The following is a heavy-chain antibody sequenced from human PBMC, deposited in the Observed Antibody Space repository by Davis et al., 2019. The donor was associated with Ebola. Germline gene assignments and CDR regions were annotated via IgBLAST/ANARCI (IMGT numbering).Heavy chain of an antibody. CDR1: GYSFTTYG. J-gene: IGHJ4*02. D-gene: IGHD2-21*01. CDR3: ARVVATWRVVDDY. V-gene: IGHV1-18*01. Sequence: AASVKVSCKPSGYSFTTYGIMWVRQAPGQGLEWMGWIAAYNGYTNYVQKFQGRVTMTIETSTSTAYMELRSLKSDDTAVYYCARVVATWRVVDDYWGQGTLVTVSS. CDR2: IAAYNGYT.